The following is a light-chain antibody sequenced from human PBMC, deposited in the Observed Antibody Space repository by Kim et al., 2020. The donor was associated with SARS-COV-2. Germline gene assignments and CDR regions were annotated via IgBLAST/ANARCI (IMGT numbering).Light chain of an antibody. CDR3: HSFDSRLYRWV. V-gene: IGLV1-40*01. J-gene: IGLJ3*02. CDR2: DNN. Sequence: QSVLTQPPSVTGAPGQRVTISCTGSSSNIGANYDVHWYQQLPGPAPTLLIFDNNRRPSGVPDRFSGSRSGASASLAITGPQAEDEGVYHCHSFDSRLYRWVFGGGTKVTVL. CDR1: SSNIGANYD.